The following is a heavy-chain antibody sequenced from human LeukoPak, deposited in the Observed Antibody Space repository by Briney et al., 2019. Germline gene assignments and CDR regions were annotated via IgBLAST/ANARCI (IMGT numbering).Heavy chain of an antibody. CDR1: GFTFSDYV. Sequence: GESLRLSCAASGFTFSDYVMIWVRQAPGKGLEWVSGITASGDRTFHGDSVRGRFTMSRDNSKNTVYLQMNSLRVDDTAVYYCARRDIVVVVSASDYWGQGTLVTVSS. CDR2: ITASGDRT. D-gene: IGHD2-15*01. CDR3: ARRDIVVVVSASDY. V-gene: IGHV3-23*01. J-gene: IGHJ4*02.